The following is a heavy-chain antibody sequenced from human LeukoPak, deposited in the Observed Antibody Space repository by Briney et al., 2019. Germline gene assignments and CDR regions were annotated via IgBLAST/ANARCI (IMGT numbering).Heavy chain of an antibody. J-gene: IGHJ2*01. V-gene: IGHV1-18*01. CDR2: XSGYXXNT. CDR3: ARGLGVVTAQSEQPKPRYFDL. CDR1: GYXFIXXX. Sequence: ASVKVSCKASGYXFIXXXXXWVXXAPXQXXEWMGXXSGYXXNTNYAQNLQGRVTMTTDTSTSTAYMELRSLRSDDTAVYYCARGLGVVTAQSEQPKPRYFDLLAVAPRSLAPQ. D-gene: IGHD2-21*02.